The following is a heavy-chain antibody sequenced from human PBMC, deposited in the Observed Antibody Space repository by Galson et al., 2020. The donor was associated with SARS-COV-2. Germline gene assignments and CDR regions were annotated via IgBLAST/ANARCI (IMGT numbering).Heavy chain of an antibody. Sequence: GESLKISCKGSGYSFTNYWIGWVRQMPGKGLEWMGVIYPPDSDTKYSPSVQGQVTISVDESTSTAYLQWSSLKASDTANYYCARLGASYPHAFDLWGQGTMVTVSS. V-gene: IGHV5-51*01. CDR1: GYSFTNYW. J-gene: IGHJ3*01. D-gene: IGHD1-26*01. CDR2: IYPPDSDT. CDR3: ARLGASYPHAFDL.